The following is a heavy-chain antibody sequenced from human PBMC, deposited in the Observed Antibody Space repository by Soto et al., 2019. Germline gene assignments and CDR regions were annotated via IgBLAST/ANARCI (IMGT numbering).Heavy chain of an antibody. J-gene: IGHJ4*02. CDR3: ARGGSYSILDY. D-gene: IGHD2-21*01. CDR1: GGSISSYY. Sequence: QVQLQESGPGLVKPSETLSLTCTVSGGSISSYYWSWIRQPPGKGLEWIGYIYYSGRTNYNPSLTSRVTISVDTSKNQFALKLSSVTAADTAVYYCARGGSYSILDYWGQGTLVTVSS. V-gene: IGHV4-59*01. CDR2: IYYSGRT.